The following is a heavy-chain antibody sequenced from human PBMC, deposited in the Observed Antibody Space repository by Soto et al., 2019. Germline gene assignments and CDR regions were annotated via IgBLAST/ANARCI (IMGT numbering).Heavy chain of an antibody. CDR2: ICGGAGST. CDR1: GFTFSGYA. J-gene: IGHJ4*02. CDR3: AKSASASCYSGGDY. V-gene: IGHV3-23*01. D-gene: IGHD2-2*01. Sequence: GGSLRLSCAASGFTFSGYAMSWVRLAPGKGLEWVSAICGGAGSTYYADSVKGRFTISRDNSKNTLYLEMNSLRAGDTAVYYCAKSASASCYSGGDYWGQGTLVTVSS.